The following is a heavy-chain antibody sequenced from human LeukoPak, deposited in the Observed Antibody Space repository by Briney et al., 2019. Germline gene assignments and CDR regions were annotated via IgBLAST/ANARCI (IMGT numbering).Heavy chain of an antibody. Sequence: GGSLRLSCAASGFIFSSYSMNWVRQAPGKGLEWVSHIGRGIIYADSVKGRFTISRDDSKNTLYLQMNSLRADDTAVYYCAKDTHQLRFLEWLPYYFDYWGQGTLVTVSS. CDR1: GFIFSSYS. CDR3: AKDTHQLRFLEWLPYYFDY. D-gene: IGHD3-3*01. J-gene: IGHJ4*02. V-gene: IGHV3-48*01. CDR2: IGRGI.